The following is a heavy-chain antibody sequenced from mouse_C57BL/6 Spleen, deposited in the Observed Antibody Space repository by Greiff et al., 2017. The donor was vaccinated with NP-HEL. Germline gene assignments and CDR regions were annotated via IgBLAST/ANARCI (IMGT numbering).Heavy chain of an antibody. J-gene: IGHJ2*01. CDR3: AREGTVVAYYFDY. CDR2: IYPGDGDT. CDR1: GYAFSSSW. V-gene: IGHV1-82*01. D-gene: IGHD1-1*01. Sequence: VQLQESGPELVKPGASVKISCKASGYAFSSSWMNWVKQRPGKGLEWIGRIYPGDGDTNYNGKFKGKATLTADKSSSTAYMQLSSLTSEDSAVYFCAREGTVVAYYFDYWGQGTTLTVSS.